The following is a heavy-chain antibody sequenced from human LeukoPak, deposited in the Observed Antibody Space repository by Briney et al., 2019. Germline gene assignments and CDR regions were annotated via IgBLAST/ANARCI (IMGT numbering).Heavy chain of an antibody. V-gene: IGHV1-2*02. D-gene: IGHD3-16*01. Sequence: ASVKVSCKASGHTLTGYYLHWVRQAPGQGLEWMGWIKPKSGGTQFAQKFQGRVTMDRDTSLSTVYMELSGLRSGDTAIYYCASAESHDYGETWGQGTLVTVSS. J-gene: IGHJ4*02. CDR2: IKPKSGGT. CDR3: ASAESHDYGET. CDR1: GHTLTGYY.